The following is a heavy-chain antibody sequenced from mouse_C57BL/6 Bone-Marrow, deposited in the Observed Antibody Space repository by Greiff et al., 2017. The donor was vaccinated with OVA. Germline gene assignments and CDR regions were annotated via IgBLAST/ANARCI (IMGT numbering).Heavy chain of an antibody. D-gene: IGHD2-5*01. CDR1: GYAFSSYW. CDR2: IYPGDGDT. J-gene: IGHJ1*03. Sequence: QVQLKQSGAELVKPGASVQISCKASGYAFSSYWMNWVKQRPGKGLEWIGQIYPGDGDTNYNGKFKGKATLTADKSSSTAYMQLSSLTSEDSAVYFCARTRAYYSNNWYFDVWGTGTTVTVSS. V-gene: IGHV1-80*01. CDR3: ARTRAYYSNNWYFDV.